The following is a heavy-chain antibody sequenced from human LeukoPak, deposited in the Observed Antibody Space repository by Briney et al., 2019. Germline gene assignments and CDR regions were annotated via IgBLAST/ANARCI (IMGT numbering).Heavy chain of an antibody. CDR1: GVSISNSY. D-gene: IGHD1-26*01. CDR3: ARHRSDGTYPLDY. CDR2: IYSSGST. V-gene: IGHV4-59*08. Sequence: PSETLSLTCTVSGVSISNSYWSWVRQPPGKGLEWIGHIYSSGSTTYSPSLKSRVTMSVDTSKNQFSLKLTSVTAADTAVYYCARHRSDGTYPLDYWGQGALVTVSS. J-gene: IGHJ4*02.